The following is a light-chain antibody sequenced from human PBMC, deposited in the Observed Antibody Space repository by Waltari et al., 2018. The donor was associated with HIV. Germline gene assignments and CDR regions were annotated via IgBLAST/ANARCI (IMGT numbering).Light chain of an antibody. V-gene: IGLV1-40*01. Sequence: QSVLTQPPSVSGAPGQRVTVSCTGSSSNIGPNYDVHRYQHLPGTAPKLLIYGNICRPSGVPDRFSASKSVTSASLAITGLQADDEADYYCQSYDSSLSGWVFGGGTKLTV. CDR1: SSNIGPNYD. CDR3: QSYDSSLSGWV. CDR2: GNI. J-gene: IGLJ3*02.